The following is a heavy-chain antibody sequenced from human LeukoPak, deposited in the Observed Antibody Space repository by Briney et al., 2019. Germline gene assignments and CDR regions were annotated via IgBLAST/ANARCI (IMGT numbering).Heavy chain of an antibody. J-gene: IGHJ4*02. CDR1: GFTVSSNS. Sequence: GGSLRLSCTVSGFTVSSNSMSWVRQAPGKGLEWVSFIYSDNTHYSDSVKARFTISRDNSKNTLYLQMNSLRAEDTAVYYCARRAGAYSHPYDYWGQGTLVTVSS. CDR3: ARRAGAYSHPYDY. V-gene: IGHV3-53*01. D-gene: IGHD4/OR15-4a*01. CDR2: IYSDNT.